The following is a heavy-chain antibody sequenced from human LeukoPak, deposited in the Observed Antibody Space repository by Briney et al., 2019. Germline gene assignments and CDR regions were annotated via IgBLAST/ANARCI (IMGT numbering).Heavy chain of an antibody. J-gene: IGHJ4*02. CDR2: INHSVST. Sequence: PSETLSLTCAVYGGSFSGYYWSWIRQPPGKGLEWIGEINHSVSTNYNPSLKSRVTISVDTSKNQFSLKLSSVTAADTAVYYCARGSGSWDIVVVPADPALDYWGQGTLVTVSS. D-gene: IGHD2-2*01. CDR3: ARGSGSWDIVVVPADPALDY. V-gene: IGHV4-34*01. CDR1: GGSFSGYY.